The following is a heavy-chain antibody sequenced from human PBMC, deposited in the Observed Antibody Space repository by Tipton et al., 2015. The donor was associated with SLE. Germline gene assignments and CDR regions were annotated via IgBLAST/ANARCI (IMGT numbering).Heavy chain of an antibody. D-gene: IGHD6-13*01. CDR2: IYASGST. Sequence: TLSLTCTVSGGSLSSYYWSWIRQPAGKGLEWIGRIYASGSTEYNPSLKSRVTISVDTAKNQFSLRLTSLTAADTAVYYCARVVYSFSDAFDIWGQGTLATVSS. V-gene: IGHV4-4*07. CDR3: ARVVYSFSDAFDI. CDR1: GGSLSSYY. J-gene: IGHJ3*02.